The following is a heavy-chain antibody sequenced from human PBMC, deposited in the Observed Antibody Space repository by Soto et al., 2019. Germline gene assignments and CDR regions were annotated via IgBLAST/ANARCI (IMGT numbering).Heavy chain of an antibody. V-gene: IGHV3-23*01. D-gene: IGHD6-13*01. CDR3: AKAPPEGSSWYRFDP. J-gene: IGHJ5*02. CDR1: GFTFSSYA. Sequence: GGSLRLSCAASGFTFSSYAMSWVRQTPGKGLEWVSAISGSGGSTYYADSVKGRFTISRDNSKNTLYLQMNSLRAEDTAVYYCAKAPPEGSSWYRFDPWGQGTLVTVSS. CDR2: ISGSGGST.